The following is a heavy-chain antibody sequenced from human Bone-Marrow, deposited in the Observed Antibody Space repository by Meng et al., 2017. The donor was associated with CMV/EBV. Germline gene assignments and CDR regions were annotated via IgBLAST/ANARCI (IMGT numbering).Heavy chain of an antibody. CDR1: GYTCTSHG. Sequence: ASEKVSCTASGYTCTSHGNNWVRQAPGQGLEWMGWISGDIGNTDYAQKFQGRVTVTTDTSTSTAYMELRSLRFDDTAVYYCVSDTTLRGSGSYPVGYWGQGTLVTVSS. J-gene: IGHJ4*02. V-gene: IGHV1-18*01. CDR2: ISGDIGNT. D-gene: IGHD6-19*01. CDR3: VSDTTLRGSGSYPVGY.